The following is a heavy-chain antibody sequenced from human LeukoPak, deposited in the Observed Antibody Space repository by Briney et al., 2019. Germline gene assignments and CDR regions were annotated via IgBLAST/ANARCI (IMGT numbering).Heavy chain of an antibody. CDR2: MCRIRNYI. CDR3: ARVLETDCSGGSCYSGLDY. Sequence: GGSLRFSCAASLFTSTSYNKNLGRQDPRNFLHWISSMCRIRNYIYYADSVKGRFTISRDNAQNSLFLQMNSLRVEDTAVYYCARVLETDCSGGSCYSGLDYWGQGTLVTVSS. V-gene: IGHV3-21*01. CDR1: LFTSTSYN. J-gene: IGHJ4*02. D-gene: IGHD2-15*01.